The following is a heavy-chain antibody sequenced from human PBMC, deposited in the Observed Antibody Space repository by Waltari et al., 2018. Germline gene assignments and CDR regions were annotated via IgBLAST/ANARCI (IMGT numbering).Heavy chain of an antibody. Sequence: QVQLVQSGAEVKKPGSSVKVSCKASGGTFSSYAISWVRQAPGQGLEWMGRIIPIFGTANYAQKFQGRVTITADKSTSTAYMELSSLRSEDTAVYYCASLPSYSSGWYSGYFDYWGQGTLVIVSS. CDR3: ASLPSYSSGWYSGYFDY. J-gene: IGHJ4*02. D-gene: IGHD6-19*01. CDR2: IIPIFGTA. CDR1: GGTFSSYA. V-gene: IGHV1-69*08.